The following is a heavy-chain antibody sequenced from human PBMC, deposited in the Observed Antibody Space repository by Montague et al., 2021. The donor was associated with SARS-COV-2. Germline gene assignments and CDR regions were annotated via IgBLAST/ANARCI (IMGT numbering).Heavy chain of an antibody. J-gene: IGHJ6*02. CDR1: GGSIGTYY. D-gene: IGHD4-17*01. V-gene: IGHV4-59*01. Sequence: SETLSLTCTVSGGSIGTYYWNWIRQSPGKGLEWLGYIYYTGSTKYSPSLKGRVTISMDTSRDQLSLRLKSVTAADTAVYYCARDNYGDWRYYGLDVWGQGTTVIVSS. CDR3: ARDNYGDWRYYGLDV. CDR2: IYYTGST.